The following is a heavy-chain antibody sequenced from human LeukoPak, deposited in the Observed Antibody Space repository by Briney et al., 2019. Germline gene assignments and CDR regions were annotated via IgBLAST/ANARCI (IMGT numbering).Heavy chain of an antibody. V-gene: IGHV4-59*01. J-gene: IGHJ6*02. CDR1: GGSISSYY. CDR3: ASLSGDPSNYFYSGMDV. Sequence: PSETLSLTCTVSGGSISSYYWSWIRQPPGKGLEWIGYIYYSGSTNYNPSLKSRVTLSVDTSKNQFSLKLSSVTAADTAVYYCASLSGDPSNYFYSGMDVWGQGTTVTVPS. D-gene: IGHD2/OR15-2a*01. CDR2: IYYSGST.